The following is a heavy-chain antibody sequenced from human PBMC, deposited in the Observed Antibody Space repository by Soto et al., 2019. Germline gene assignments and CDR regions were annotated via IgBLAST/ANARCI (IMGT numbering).Heavy chain of an antibody. CDR1: GASIAGSSY. CDR2: FSLSGTT. V-gene: IGHV4-4*07. J-gene: IGHJ4*02. CDR3: ARGGDNSPWYYSL. D-gene: IGHD3-10*01. Sequence: SETLSLTCSVSGASIAGSSYWSWIRQPAGKGLEWIGRFSLSGTTNYSPSLRSRVTISLDTSKNQFSLRLNSVTAADTAVYYCARGGDNSPWYYSLWGQGTLVTVSS.